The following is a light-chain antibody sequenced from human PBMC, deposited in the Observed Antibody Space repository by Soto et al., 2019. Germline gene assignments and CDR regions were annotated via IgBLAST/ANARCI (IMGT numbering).Light chain of an antibody. CDR2: DAS. CDR3: QQYDNLPLT. CDR1: QDISNY. Sequence: DIQMTQSPSSLSASVGDRVTITCQASQDISNYLNWYQQKPGKAPKLLIYDASNLETGVPSRFSGSGSGTDFTFTTSSLQPEDIATYYCQQYDNLPLTFGPGTKVDIK. V-gene: IGKV1-33*01. J-gene: IGKJ3*01.